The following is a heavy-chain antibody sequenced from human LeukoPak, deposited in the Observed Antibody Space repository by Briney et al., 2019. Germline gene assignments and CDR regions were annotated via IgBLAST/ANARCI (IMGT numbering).Heavy chain of an antibody. CDR1: GGSISSGDYY. CDR2: IYYSGST. CDR3: ARGSILDCGGDCYSGWFDP. Sequence: SQTLSLTCTVSGGSISSGDYYWSWIRQPPGKGLEWIGYIYYSGSTYYNPSLKSRVTISVDTSKNQFSLKLSSVTAADTAVYYCARGSILDCGGDCYSGWFDPWGQGTLVTVSS. J-gene: IGHJ5*02. V-gene: IGHV4-30-4*01. D-gene: IGHD2-21*02.